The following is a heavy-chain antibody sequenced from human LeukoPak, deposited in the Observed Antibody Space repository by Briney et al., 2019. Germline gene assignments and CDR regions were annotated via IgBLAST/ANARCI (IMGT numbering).Heavy chain of an antibody. V-gene: IGHV3-48*03. CDR1: GFTFSSYA. CDR3: AREVYDYVWGSYRCWFDP. J-gene: IGHJ5*02. D-gene: IGHD3-16*02. Sequence: PGGSLRLSCAASGFTFSSYAMNWVRQAPGKGLEWVSYISSSGSTIYYADSVKGRFTISRDNAKNSLYLQMNSLRAEDTAVYYCAREVYDYVWGSYRCWFDPWGQETLVTVSS. CDR2: ISSSGSTI.